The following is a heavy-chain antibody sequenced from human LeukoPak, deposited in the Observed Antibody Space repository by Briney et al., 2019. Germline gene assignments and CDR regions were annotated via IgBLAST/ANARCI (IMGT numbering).Heavy chain of an antibody. V-gene: IGHV3-53*04. CDR3: ARGTYYDFWSGLDY. D-gene: IGHD3-3*01. CDR2: IYSGGST. Sequence: GGSLRLSCAASGFTVSSNYMSWVRQAPGKGLEWVSVIYSGGSTYYADFVKGRFTISRHNSKNTLYLQMNSLRAEDTAVYYCARGTYYDFWSGLDYWGQGTLVTVSS. J-gene: IGHJ4*02. CDR1: GFTVSSNY.